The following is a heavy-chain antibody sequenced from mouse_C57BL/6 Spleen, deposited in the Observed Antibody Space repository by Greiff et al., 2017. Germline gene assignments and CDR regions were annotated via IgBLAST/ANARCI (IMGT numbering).Heavy chain of an antibody. CDR1: GYTFTSYW. Sequence: QVQLQQPGAELVMPGASVKLSCKASGYTFTSYWMHWVKQRPGQGLEWIGEIDPSDSYTTYNQKFKGKSTLTVDKSSSTAYMQLSSLTSEDSAVYYCARYYDDYFDYWGQGTTLTVSS. J-gene: IGHJ2*01. V-gene: IGHV1-69*01. CDR2: IDPSDSYT. CDR3: ARYYDDYFDY. D-gene: IGHD2-4*01.